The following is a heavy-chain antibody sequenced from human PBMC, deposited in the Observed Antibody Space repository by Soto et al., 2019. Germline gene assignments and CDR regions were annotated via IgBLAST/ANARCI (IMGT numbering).Heavy chain of an antibody. CDR1: GFTVNSDY. CDR2: IYSGGST. J-gene: IGHJ4*02. V-gene: IGHV3-53*01. Sequence: GGSLRLSCAASGFTVNSDYMSWVRQAPGKGLEWVSVIYSGGSTYYADSVKGRFTISRDNSKNTLYLQMNSLRAEDTAVYYCARGRSGYSSAYDYWGQGTLVTVS. D-gene: IGHD5-18*01. CDR3: ARGRSGYSSAYDY.